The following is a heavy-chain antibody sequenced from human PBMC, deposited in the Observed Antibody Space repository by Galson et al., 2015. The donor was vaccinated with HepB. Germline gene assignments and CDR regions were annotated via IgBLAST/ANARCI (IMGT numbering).Heavy chain of an antibody. CDR1: GGSFGGYY. CDR2: INHSGST. V-gene: IGHV4-34*01. CDR3: AREAVAGMVFIGY. D-gene: IGHD6-19*01. J-gene: IGHJ4*02. Sequence: SETLSLTCAVYGGSFGGYYWSWIRQPPGKGLEWIGEINHSGSTNYNPSLKSRVTISVDTSKNQFSLKLSSVTAADTAVYYCAREAVAGMVFIGYWGQGTLVTVSS.